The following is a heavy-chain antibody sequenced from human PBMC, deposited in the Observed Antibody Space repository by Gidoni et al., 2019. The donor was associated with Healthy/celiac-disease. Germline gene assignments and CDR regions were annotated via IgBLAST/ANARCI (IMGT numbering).Heavy chain of an antibody. CDR3: ARDQEIAAAGVEDYYYYGMDV. CDR1: GYTFTSYG. Sequence: QVQLVQSGAEVKKPGASVKVSCKASGYTFTSYGISWVRQAPGQGLEWMGWISAYNGNTNYAQKLQGRVTMTTDTSTSTAYMELRSLRSDDTAVYYCARDQEIAAAGVEDYYYYGMDVWGKGTTVTVSS. V-gene: IGHV1-18*01. CDR2: ISAYNGNT. J-gene: IGHJ6*04. D-gene: IGHD6-13*01.